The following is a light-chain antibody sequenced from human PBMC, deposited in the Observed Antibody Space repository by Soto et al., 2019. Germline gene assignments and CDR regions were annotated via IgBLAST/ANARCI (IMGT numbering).Light chain of an antibody. V-gene: IGKV2-30*01. CDR2: KVS. CDR1: QSLVYSDGNTY. Sequence: DVVMTQSPLSLPVTLGQPASISCRSSQSLVYSDGNTYLNWFQQRPGQSPRRLIYKVSNRDSGVPDRFSGSGSGTDFTLKISRVEAEDVGVYYCVQGTHWPPWTFGPGTTVEIK. J-gene: IGKJ1*01. CDR3: VQGTHWPPWT.